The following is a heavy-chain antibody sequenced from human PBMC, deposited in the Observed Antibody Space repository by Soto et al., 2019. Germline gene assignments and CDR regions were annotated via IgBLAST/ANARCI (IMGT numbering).Heavy chain of an antibody. CDR3: AKRNYGSELDY. V-gene: IGHV3-23*01. D-gene: IGHD3-10*01. J-gene: IGHJ4*02. CDR2: ISGSGGST. Sequence: GGALRLSCAASGFTFSSYAMNWVRQAPGKGLEWVSVISGSGGSTYYADSVKGRFTISRDNSKNTLYLQMNSLRAEDTAVYYCAKRNYGSELDYGGQGTLVTGSS. CDR1: GFTFSSYA.